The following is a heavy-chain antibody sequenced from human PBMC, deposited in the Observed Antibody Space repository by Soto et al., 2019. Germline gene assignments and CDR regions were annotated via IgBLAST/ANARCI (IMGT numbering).Heavy chain of an antibody. D-gene: IGHD3-16*01. J-gene: IGHJ4*02. CDR1: GYSFTDYH. CDR2: INPKSGGT. Sequence: ASVKVSCKASGYSFTDYHIHWVRPAPGQGLEWLGRINPKSGGTSTAQKFQGWVTMTTDTSISTASMELTRLTSDDTAIYYCARDVGVTSSYLGYWGQGTLVTVS. V-gene: IGHV1-2*04. CDR3: ARDVGVTSSYLGY.